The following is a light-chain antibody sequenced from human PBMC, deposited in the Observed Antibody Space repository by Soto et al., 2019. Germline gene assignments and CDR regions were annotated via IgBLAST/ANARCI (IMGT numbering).Light chain of an antibody. CDR3: QQFVTLHVT. CDR1: HVIYKS. CDR2: SAS. Sequence: DIQLTQSPSSLSASVGDRVTITCQASHVIYKSLNWFQQVPGKAPKLLISSASHVETGVPSRFSGGVSVTEFTLPISRLQPEDVATYYSQQFVTLHVTFGPGTKLDVK. J-gene: IGKJ3*01. V-gene: IGKV1-33*01.